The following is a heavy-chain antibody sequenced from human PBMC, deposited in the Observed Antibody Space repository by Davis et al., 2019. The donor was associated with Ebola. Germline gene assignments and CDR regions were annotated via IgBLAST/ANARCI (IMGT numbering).Heavy chain of an antibody. CDR3: ARESIAARRYYYGMDV. D-gene: IGHD6-6*01. CDR2: INPNSGGT. Sequence: ASVKVSCKASGYTFTGYYMHWVRQAPGQGLEWMGWINPNSGGTNYAQKFQGWVTMTRDTSISTAYMELSRLRYDDTAVYYCARESIAARRYYYGMDVWGQGTTVTVSS. J-gene: IGHJ6*02. V-gene: IGHV1-2*04. CDR1: GYTFTGYY.